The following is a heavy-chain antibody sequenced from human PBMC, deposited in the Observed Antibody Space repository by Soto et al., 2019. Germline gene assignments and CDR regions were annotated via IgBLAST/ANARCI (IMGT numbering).Heavy chain of an antibody. J-gene: IGHJ4*02. Sequence: PGESLKISCKGSGYSFTSYWIGWVRQMPGKGLEWMGIIYPGDSDTRYSPSFQGQVTISADKSISTAYLQWSSLKASDTATYYCARPLPLDYSSGWYFDYWGQGTLVTVSS. CDR1: GYSFTSYW. D-gene: IGHD6-19*01. CDR2: IYPGDSDT. V-gene: IGHV5-51*01. CDR3: ARPLPLDYSSGWYFDY.